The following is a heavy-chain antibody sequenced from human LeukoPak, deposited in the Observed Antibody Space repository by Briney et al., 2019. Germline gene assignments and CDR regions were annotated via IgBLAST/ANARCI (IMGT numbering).Heavy chain of an antibody. CDR2: IYYSGST. Sequence: SETLSLTCTVSGGSISSSSYYWGWIRQPPGKGLEWIGCIYYSGSTYYNPSLKSRVTISVDTSKNQFSLKLSSVTAADTAVYYCARHFYGSGSYYNADWFDPWGQGTLVTVSS. CDR3: ARHFYGSGSYYNADWFDP. D-gene: IGHD3-10*01. J-gene: IGHJ5*02. CDR1: GGSISSSSYY. V-gene: IGHV4-39*01.